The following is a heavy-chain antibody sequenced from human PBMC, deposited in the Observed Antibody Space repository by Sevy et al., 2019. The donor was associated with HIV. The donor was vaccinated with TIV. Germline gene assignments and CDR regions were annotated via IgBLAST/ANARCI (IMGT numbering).Heavy chain of an antibody. CDR3: ARACVGYYYYYGMDV. V-gene: IGHV4-61*01. CDR2: IYYSGST. D-gene: IGHD1-26*01. J-gene: IGHJ6*02. CDR1: GGSVSSGSYY. Sequence: SETLSLTCTVSGGSVSSGSYYWSWIRQPPGKGLEWIGYIYYSGSTNYNPSLKSRVTISVDTSKNQFSLKLSSVTAADTAVYYCARACVGYYYYYGMDVWGQGTTVTVSS.